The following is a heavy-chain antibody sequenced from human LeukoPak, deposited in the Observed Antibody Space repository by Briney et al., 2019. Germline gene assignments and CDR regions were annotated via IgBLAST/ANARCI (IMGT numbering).Heavy chain of an antibody. CDR1: GGSISSSSYY. D-gene: IGHD1-26*01. V-gene: IGHV4-39*01. Sequence: SETLSLTCTVSGGSISSSSYYWGWIRQPPGKGLEWIGSIYYSGSTYYNPSLKSRVTIPVDTSRNQFSLRLSSVTAADTAVYYCARLGREWEPREMDYWGQGTLVTVSS. J-gene: IGHJ4*02. CDR3: ARLGREWEPREMDY. CDR2: IYYSGST.